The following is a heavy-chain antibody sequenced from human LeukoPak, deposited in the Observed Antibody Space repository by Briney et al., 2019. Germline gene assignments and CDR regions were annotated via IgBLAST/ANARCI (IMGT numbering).Heavy chain of an antibody. D-gene: IGHD3-10*01. Sequence: GGSLRLSCAASGFTFSSYGMHWVRQAPGKGLEWVAFIRYDGSNKYYVGSVKGRFTISRDNSKNTLYLQMNSLRAEDTAVYYCARVGGITLALAPSPFPDYNYYYMDVWGKGTTVTVSS. J-gene: IGHJ6*03. CDR2: IRYDGSNK. CDR3: ARVGGITLALAPSPFPDYNYYYMDV. V-gene: IGHV3-30*02. CDR1: GFTFSSYG.